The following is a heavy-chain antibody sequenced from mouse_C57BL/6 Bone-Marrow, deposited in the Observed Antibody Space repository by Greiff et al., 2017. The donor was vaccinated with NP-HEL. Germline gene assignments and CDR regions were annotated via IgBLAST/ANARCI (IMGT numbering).Heavy chain of an antibody. CDR3: TGGYYQGYYFDY. CDR2: IYPGNSDT. Sequence: VQLQQSGTVLARPGASVKMSCKTSGYTFTSYWMHWVKQRPGQGLEWIGAIYPGNSDTSYNQKFKGKAKLTAVTSASTAYMELSSLTNEDSAVYYCTGGYYQGYYFDYWGQGTTLTVSS. J-gene: IGHJ2*01. CDR1: GYTFTSYW. D-gene: IGHD2-3*01. V-gene: IGHV1-5*01.